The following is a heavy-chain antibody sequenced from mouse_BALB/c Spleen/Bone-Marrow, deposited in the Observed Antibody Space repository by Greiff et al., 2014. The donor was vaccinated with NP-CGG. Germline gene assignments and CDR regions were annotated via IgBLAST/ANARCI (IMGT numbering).Heavy chain of an antibody. D-gene: IGHD2-4*01. J-gene: IGHJ2*01. Sequence: QVQLQQPGAELLKPGTSVKLSCKASGYTFTRYWMHWVKQRPGQGLEWIGELNPSNGHANYNGKFKNKATVTVDKSSSTAYMQLSSLTSEDSAVYYCARRITTRGFDYWGQGTTLTASS. CDR2: LNPSNGHA. V-gene: IGHV1S81*02. CDR1: GYTFTRYW. CDR3: ARRITTRGFDY.